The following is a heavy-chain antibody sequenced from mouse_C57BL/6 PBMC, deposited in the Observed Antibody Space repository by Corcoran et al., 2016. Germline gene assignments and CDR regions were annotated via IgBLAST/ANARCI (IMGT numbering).Heavy chain of an antibody. J-gene: IGHJ2*01. V-gene: IGHV1-19*01. Sequence: EVQLQQSGPVLVKPGASVKMSCKASGYTFTDYYMNWVKQSHGKSLEWIGVINPYNGGTSYNQKFKGKATLTVYKSSSTAYMELNSLTSEDSAVYYCASPYGSTYFDYWGQGTTLTVSS. CDR2: INPYNGGT. CDR3: ASPYGSTYFDY. CDR1: GYTFTDYY. D-gene: IGHD1-1*01.